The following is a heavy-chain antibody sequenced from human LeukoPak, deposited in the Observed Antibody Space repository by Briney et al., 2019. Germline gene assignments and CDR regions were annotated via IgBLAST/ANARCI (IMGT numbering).Heavy chain of an antibody. V-gene: IGHV4-4*09. J-gene: IGHJ4*02. D-gene: IGHD5-18*01. Sequence: SETLSLTCAVSVASISNYYWSWIRQAPGKGLEWIGYISTSGSTDYNPSLKSRVSISLDTSNNRFSLNLNFVTAADTAVYFCASPRTSYRYTFDYWGPGALVTVSS. CDR1: VASISNYY. CDR2: ISTSGST. CDR3: ASPRTSYRYTFDY.